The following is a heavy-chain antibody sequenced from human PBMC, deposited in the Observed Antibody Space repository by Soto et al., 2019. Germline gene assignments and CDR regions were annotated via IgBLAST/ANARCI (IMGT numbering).Heavy chain of an antibody. J-gene: IGHJ5*02. D-gene: IGHD6-13*01. Sequence: GGSLRLSCAASGFTFSSYGMHWVRQAPGKGLEWVAVISYDGSNKYYADSVKGRFTISRDNSKNTLYLQMNSLRAEDTAVYYCAKGRRIAAAGTRWFDPWGQGTLVTVSS. CDR2: ISYDGSNK. V-gene: IGHV3-30*18. CDR3: AKGRRIAAAGTRWFDP. CDR1: GFTFSSYG.